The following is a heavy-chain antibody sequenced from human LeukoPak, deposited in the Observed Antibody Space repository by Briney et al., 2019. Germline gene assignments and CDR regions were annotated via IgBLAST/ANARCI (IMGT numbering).Heavy chain of an antibody. D-gene: IGHD3-22*01. V-gene: IGHV3-30-3*01. CDR2: ISYDGSNV. J-gene: IGHJ4*02. CDR1: GFTFSNYA. CDR3: ARATSFITTLDY. Sequence: GGSLRLSCAASGFTFSNYAMLWLRQAPGKGLEWVAVISYDGSNVCYADSVRGRFTISRDNSKNTLYLQMSSLRAEDTAVYYCARATSFITTLDYWGQGTLVTVSS.